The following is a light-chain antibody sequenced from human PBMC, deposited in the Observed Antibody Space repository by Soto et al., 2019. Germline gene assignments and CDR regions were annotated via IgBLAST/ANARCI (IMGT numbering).Light chain of an antibody. CDR2: DVS. CDR1: SSDVDTYNY. J-gene: IGLJ2*01. Sequence: QSALTQPASVSGSPGQSITISCTGTSSDVDTYNYVSWYQQYPGKAPKLMIHDVSNRPSGVSNRFSGSKSGNTASLTISGLQAEDEADYYCCSYTSSNTLGVFGGGTKLTVL. V-gene: IGLV2-14*01. CDR3: CSYTSSNTLGV.